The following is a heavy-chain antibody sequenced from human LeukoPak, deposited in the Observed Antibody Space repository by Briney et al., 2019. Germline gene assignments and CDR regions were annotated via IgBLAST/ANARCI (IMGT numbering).Heavy chain of an antibody. CDR2: ISGSGGST. V-gene: IGHV3-23*01. D-gene: IGHD6-13*01. Sequence: PGGSLRLSCAASGFTFSSYAMSWVRQAPGKGLEWVSAISGSGGSTYYADSVKGRFTISRDNSKNTLYLQMNSLRADDTDVCYCARDALSSSSWYGGLFDYWGQGTLVTVSS. J-gene: IGHJ4*02. CDR3: ARDALSSSSWYGGLFDY. CDR1: GFTFSSYA.